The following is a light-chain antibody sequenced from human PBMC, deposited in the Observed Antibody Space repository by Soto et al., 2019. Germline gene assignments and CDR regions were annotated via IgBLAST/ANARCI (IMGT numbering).Light chain of an antibody. Sequence: DIQRIQSPSTLSASVGGRVTITCRASQTISDWLAWYQQKPGKAPKVLIYDASSLESGVPSRFSGSGSGTEFTLTISSLQPDDFATYYCQQYSNYRWTFGQGTKV. J-gene: IGKJ1*01. CDR1: QTISDW. CDR3: QQYSNYRWT. CDR2: DAS. V-gene: IGKV1-5*01.